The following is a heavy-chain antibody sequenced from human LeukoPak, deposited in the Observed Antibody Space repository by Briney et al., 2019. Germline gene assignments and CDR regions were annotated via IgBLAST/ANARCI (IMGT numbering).Heavy chain of an antibody. V-gene: IGHV3-21*01. Sequence: GGSLRLSCAASGFTFSSYGMHWVRQAPGKGLEWVSSISSSSSYIYYADSVKGRFTISRDNAKNSLYLQMNSLRAEDTAVYYCARDKEQWLSPAGYWGQGTLVTVSS. CDR1: GFTFSSYG. CDR3: ARDKEQWLSPAGY. J-gene: IGHJ4*02. D-gene: IGHD6-19*01. CDR2: ISSSSSYI.